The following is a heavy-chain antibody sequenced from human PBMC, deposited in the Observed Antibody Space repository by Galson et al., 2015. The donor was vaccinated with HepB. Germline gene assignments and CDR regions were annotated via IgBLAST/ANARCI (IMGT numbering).Heavy chain of an antibody. CDR2: IIPIFGTA. CDR3: ARDQDIVVVPAAPGDYYYGMDV. D-gene: IGHD2-2*01. CDR1: GGTFSSYA. J-gene: IGHJ6*02. V-gene: IGHV1-69*01. Sequence: QSGAEVKKPGSSVKVSCKASGGTFSSYAISWVRQAPGQGLEWMGGIIPIFGTANYAQKFQGRVTITADESTSTAYMELSSLRSEDTAVYYCARDQDIVVVPAAPGDYYYGMDVWGQGTTVTVSS.